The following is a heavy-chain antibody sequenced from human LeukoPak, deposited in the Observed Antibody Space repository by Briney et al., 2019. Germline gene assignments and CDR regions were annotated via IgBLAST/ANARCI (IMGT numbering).Heavy chain of an antibody. CDR1: GGTFSSYT. Sequence: SSVKVSCKASGGTFSSYTISWVRQAPGQGLEWMGRIIPILGIANYAQKFQGRVTITADKSTSTAYMELSSLRSEDTAVYYCARTRDCSSTSRSIRALYYFDYWGQGTLVTVSS. CDR2: IIPILGIA. J-gene: IGHJ4*02. V-gene: IGHV1-69*02. CDR3: ARTRDCSSTSRSIRALYYFDY. D-gene: IGHD2-2*01.